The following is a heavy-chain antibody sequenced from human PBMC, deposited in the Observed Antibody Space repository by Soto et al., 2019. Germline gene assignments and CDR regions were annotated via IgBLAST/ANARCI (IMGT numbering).Heavy chain of an antibody. J-gene: IGHJ4*02. CDR3: ARVRRDYGDFDY. CDR1: GFTFSSYG. Sequence: GGSLRLSCAASGFTFSSYGMHWVRQAPGKGLEWVAVIWYDGSNKYYADSVKGRFTISRDNSKNTLYLQMNSLRAEDTAVYYCARVRRDYGDFDYWGQGTLVTVSS. D-gene: IGHD4-17*01. V-gene: IGHV3-33*01. CDR2: IWYDGSNK.